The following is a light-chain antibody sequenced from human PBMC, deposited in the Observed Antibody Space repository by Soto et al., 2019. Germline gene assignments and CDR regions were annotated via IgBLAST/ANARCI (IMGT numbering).Light chain of an antibody. V-gene: IGKV1-5*01. CDR3: QQYNSYPWT. Sequence: DIQMTQSPSTLSASVGDRATITCRASQFISSWLAWYQQKPGKVPKLLIFHASNLESGVPSRFSGSGSGTEFTLTISSLQPDDFATYYCQQYNSYPWTCGQGTKVEI. CDR1: QFISSW. J-gene: IGKJ1*01. CDR2: HAS.